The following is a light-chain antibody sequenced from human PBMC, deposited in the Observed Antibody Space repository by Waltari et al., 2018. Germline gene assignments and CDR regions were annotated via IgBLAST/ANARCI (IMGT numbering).Light chain of an antibody. CDR3: QSYDSSNQGV. J-gene: IGLJ3*02. Sequence: NFMLTQPHSVSASPGKTVTISCTRSSRSIASNSAQCYQHRPGSAPPTVIYEDNERPSGVPDRFSGSIDSSSNSASLTISGLKTEDEANYFCQSYDSSNQGVFGGGTKLTVL. CDR1: SRSIASNS. V-gene: IGLV6-57*04. CDR2: EDN.